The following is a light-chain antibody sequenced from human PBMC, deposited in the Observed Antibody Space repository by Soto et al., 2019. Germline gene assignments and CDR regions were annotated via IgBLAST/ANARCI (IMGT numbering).Light chain of an antibody. CDR1: ISDVGGYNY. CDR2: EVS. J-gene: IGLJ1*01. CDR3: SSYTSSSTDV. Sequence: QSVLTQPPSVSDSPGQSIHISCTGTISDVGGYNYVSWYQQHPGKAPKLMIYEVSNRPSGVSNRFSGSKSGNTASLTISGLQAEDEADYYCSSYTSSSTDVFGTGTKVTVL. V-gene: IGLV2-14*01.